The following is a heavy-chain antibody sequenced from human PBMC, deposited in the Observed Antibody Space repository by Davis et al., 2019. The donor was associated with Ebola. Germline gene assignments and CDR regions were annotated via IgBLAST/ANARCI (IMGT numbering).Heavy chain of an antibody. CDR1: GFTFSNFW. CDR2: IDTHGSIT. CDR3: ATYDWNYPPS. J-gene: IGHJ5*02. D-gene: IGHD1-7*01. V-gene: IGHV3-74*01. Sequence: GESLKISCAASGFTFSNFWMHWVRQVPGKGLVWVSRIDTHGSITDYADSVRGRFTISRDNAKNTLYLQMNSLRAEDTAVYYCATYDWNYPPSWGQGALVTVSS.